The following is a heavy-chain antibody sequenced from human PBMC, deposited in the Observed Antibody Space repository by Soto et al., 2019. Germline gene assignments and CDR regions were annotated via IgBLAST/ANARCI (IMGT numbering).Heavy chain of an antibody. CDR1: GFAFSSYD. CDR2: IGTAGDT. J-gene: IGHJ3*02. D-gene: IGHD4-17*01. CDR3: ATATYGDYYAFDI. V-gene: IGHV3-13*01. Sequence: SLRLSCAASGFAFSSYDMHWVRQATGKGLEWVSAIGTAGDTYYPGSVKGRFTISRENAKNALYLQMNSMRAGDTAVYYCATATYGDYYAFDIWVEGTMVTVSS.